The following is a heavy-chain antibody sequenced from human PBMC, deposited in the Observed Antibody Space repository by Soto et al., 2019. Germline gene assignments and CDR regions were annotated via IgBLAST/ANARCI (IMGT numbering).Heavy chain of an antibody. CDR3: ARVWGYVVVVVGPYDY. CDR1: GYTFTSYA. D-gene: IGHD3-22*01. J-gene: IGHJ4*02. V-gene: IGHV1-3*01. Sequence: QVQLVQSGAEVKKPGASVKVSCKASGYTFTSYAMHWVRQAPGQSLEWMGWINAGNGNTKYSQKFQGRVTITRDTSASTAYMELSSLRSEDTAVYYCARVWGYVVVVVGPYDYWGKGTLVTVSS. CDR2: INAGNGNT.